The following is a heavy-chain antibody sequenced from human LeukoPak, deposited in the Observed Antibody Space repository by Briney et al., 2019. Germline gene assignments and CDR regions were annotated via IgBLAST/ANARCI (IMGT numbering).Heavy chain of an antibody. V-gene: IGHV1-18*01. CDR1: GYTFTSYG. D-gene: IGHD3-10*01. CDR2: ISAYNGNT. Sequence: ASVKVSCKASGYTFTSYGISWVQQAPGQGLEWMGWISAYNGNTNYAQKLQGRVTMTTDTSTSTAYMELRSLRSDDTAVYYCARDQLDYYGSGISDWGQGTLVTVSS. CDR3: ARDQLDYYGSGISD. J-gene: IGHJ4*02.